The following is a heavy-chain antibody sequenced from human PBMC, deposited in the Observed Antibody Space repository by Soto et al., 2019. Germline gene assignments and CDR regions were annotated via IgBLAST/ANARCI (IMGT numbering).Heavy chain of an antibody. CDR1: GFSLSTSGVG. CDR3: AHKGPEDWPLDY. Sequence: QITLKESGPTLVRPTQTLTLTCAFSGFSLSTSGVGVGWIRQPPGKALEWLAVIYWDDSKHYSPSLRSRLTITQDTYKNQVVLTMTNMDPMDPGTAYCAHKGPEDWPLDYWGQGTLVTVSS. D-gene: IGHD3-9*01. J-gene: IGHJ4*02. V-gene: IGHV2-5*02. CDR2: IYWDDSK.